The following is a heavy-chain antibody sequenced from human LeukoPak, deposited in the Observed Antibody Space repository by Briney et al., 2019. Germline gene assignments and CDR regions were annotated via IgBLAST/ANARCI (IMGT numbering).Heavy chain of an antibody. J-gene: IGHJ4*02. Sequence: SETLSLTCTVSGGSISSSSYYWGWIRQPPGKGLEWIGSIYYSGSTYYNPPLKSRVTISVDTSKNQFSLKLSSVTAADTAVYYCARLPWEAVAWGVSYFDYRGQGTLVTVSS. CDR3: ARLPWEAVAWGVSYFDY. V-gene: IGHV4-39*01. CDR2: IYYSGST. CDR1: GGSISSSSYY. D-gene: IGHD6-19*01.